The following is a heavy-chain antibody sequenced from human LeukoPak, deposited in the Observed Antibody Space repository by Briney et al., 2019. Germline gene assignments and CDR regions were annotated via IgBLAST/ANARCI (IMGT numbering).Heavy chain of an antibody. CDR2: ISGSDGNT. V-gene: IGHV3-23*01. J-gene: IGHJ4*02. CDR1: GFPFSSYA. Sequence: GGSLGLSCAASGFPFSSYAMSWVRQAPGKGLEWVSGISGSDGNTYYADSVKGRFTISRDNSKNTLSLQMNSLRAEDTAVYYCAKDLYGDYGDDYWGQGTLVTVSS. D-gene: IGHD4-17*01. CDR3: AKDLYGDYGDDY.